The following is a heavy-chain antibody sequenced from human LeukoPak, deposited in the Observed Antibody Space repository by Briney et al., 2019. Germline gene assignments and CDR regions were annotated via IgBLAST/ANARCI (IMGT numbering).Heavy chain of an antibody. J-gene: IGHJ4*02. V-gene: IGHV3-23*01. CDR2: ISGSGGST. Sequence: GGSLRLSCAASGFTFSSYAMSWVRQAPGKGLEWVSAISGSGGSTYYADSVKGRFTISRDNSKNTLYLQMNSLRAEDTAVYYCVRKGIDGSGYDLDYWGQGTLVTVSS. D-gene: IGHD6-25*01. CDR3: VRKGIDGSGYDLDY. CDR1: GFTFSSYA.